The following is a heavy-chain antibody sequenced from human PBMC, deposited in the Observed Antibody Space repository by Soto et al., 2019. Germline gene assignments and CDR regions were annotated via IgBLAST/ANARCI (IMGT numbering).Heavy chain of an antibody. CDR1: GGSISSYY. Sequence: QVQLQESGPGLVKPSETLSLTCTVSGGSISSYYWSWIRQPPGKGLEWIGYIFYSGSTSYNPSLKRRVTISIDTSEYQFSLKLTSVTAADTDVYYCASLIGDPVLSFDSWGQGTLVAVSS. CDR3: ASLIGDPVLSFDS. J-gene: IGHJ5*01. D-gene: IGHD3-10*01. V-gene: IGHV4-59*01. CDR2: IFYSGST.